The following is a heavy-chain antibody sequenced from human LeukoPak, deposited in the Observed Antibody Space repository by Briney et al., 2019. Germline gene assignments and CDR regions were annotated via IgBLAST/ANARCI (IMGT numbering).Heavy chain of an antibody. CDR3: AKASWQLVPDYYYYMDV. CDR1: GFTFSDYY. Sequence: GGSLRLSCAASGFTFSDYYMSWMRQAPGKGLEWVSYISNSGITIHYADSVRGRFTISRDNAKNSLYLQMNSLRAEDTAVYYCAKASWQLVPDYYYYMDVWGKGTTVTISS. D-gene: IGHD6-13*01. CDR2: ISNSGITI. J-gene: IGHJ6*03. V-gene: IGHV3-11*01.